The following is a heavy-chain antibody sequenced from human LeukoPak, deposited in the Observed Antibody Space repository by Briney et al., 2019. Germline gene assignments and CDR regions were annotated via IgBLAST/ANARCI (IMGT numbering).Heavy chain of an antibody. D-gene: IGHD3-10*01. CDR3: AKATGLGGWFDP. CDR1: GFTFDDYA. V-gene: IGHV3-9*03. J-gene: IGHJ5*02. CDR2: ISWNSGSI. Sequence: GGSLRLSCAASGFTFDDYAMHWVRQAPGKGLEWVSGISWNSGSIGYADSVKGRFTISRDNAKNSLYLQMNSLRAEDMALYYCAKATGLGGWFDPWGQGTLVTVSS.